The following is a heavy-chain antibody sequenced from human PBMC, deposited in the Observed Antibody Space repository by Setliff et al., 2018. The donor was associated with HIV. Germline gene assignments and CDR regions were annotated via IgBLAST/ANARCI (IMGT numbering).Heavy chain of an antibody. CDR2: LNSDGSSK. Sequence: GGSLRLSCAASGFTFSSYAMGWVRQAPGKGLEWVSRLNSDGSSKSYADAVKGRFTISRDNAKNSLYLQMNSLRAEDTAVYYCARGPTGTSYYYYYMDVWGKGTTVTVSS. CDR3: ARGPTGTSYYYYYMDV. J-gene: IGHJ6*03. V-gene: IGHV3-74*01. D-gene: IGHD1-1*01. CDR1: GFTFSSYA.